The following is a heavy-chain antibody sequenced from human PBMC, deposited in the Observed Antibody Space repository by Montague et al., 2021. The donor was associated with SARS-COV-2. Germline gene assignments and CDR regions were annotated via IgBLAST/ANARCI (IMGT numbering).Heavy chain of an antibody. Sequence: ETLSPTCTVSGGFISSYYWSWIRQPPGKGLEWIGYIYYSGSTNYNPSLKSRVTISVDTSKNQFSLKLSSVTAADTAVYYCARLEAGDCSGGSCYSSWFDPWGQGTLVTVSS. V-gene: IGHV4-59*08. CDR3: ARLEAGDCSGGSCYSSWFDP. CDR2: IYYSGST. CDR1: GGFISSYY. D-gene: IGHD2-15*01. J-gene: IGHJ5*02.